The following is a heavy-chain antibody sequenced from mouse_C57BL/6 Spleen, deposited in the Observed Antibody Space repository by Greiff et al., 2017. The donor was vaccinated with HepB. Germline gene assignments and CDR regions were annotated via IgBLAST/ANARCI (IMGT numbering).Heavy chain of an antibody. CDR3: ARSNHYAMDY. Sequence: QVQLQQPGAELVKPGASVKLSCKASGYTFTSYWMQWVKQRPGQGLEWIGEIDPSDSYTNYNQKFKGKATLTVDTSSSTAYMQLSSLTSEDSAVYYCARSNHYAMDYWGQGTSVTVSS. CDR2: IDPSDSYT. V-gene: IGHV1-50*01. D-gene: IGHD2-5*01. J-gene: IGHJ4*01. CDR1: GYTFTSYW.